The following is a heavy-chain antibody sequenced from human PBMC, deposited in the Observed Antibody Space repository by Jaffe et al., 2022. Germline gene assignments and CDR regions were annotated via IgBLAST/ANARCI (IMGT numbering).Heavy chain of an antibody. CDR3: AKDINPSYYDSSGPRVAGPGD. V-gene: IGHV3-43D*04. D-gene: IGHD3-22*01. J-gene: IGHJ4*02. CDR2: ISWDGGST. CDR1: GFTFDDYA. Sequence: EVQLVESGGVVVQPGGSLRLSCAASGFTFDDYAMHWVRQAPGKGLEWVSLISWDGGSTYYADSVKGRFTISRDNSKNSLYLQMNSLRAEDTALYYCAKDINPSYYDSSGPRVAGPGDWGQGTLVTVSS.